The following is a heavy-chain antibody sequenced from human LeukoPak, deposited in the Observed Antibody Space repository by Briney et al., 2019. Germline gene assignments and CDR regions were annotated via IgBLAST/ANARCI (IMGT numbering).Heavy chain of an antibody. CDR2: VDYSGST. J-gene: IGHJ4*02. CDR1: GGSISTYY. Sequence: SETLSLTCTVSGGSISTYYWSWIRQRPGKGLEWIGYVDYSGSTNYSPSLKSRVTISIDTSKKQFSLKLSSVTAADTAVYYCARDFDGNYYFHYWGQGTLVSVSS. V-gene: IGHV4-59*01. D-gene: IGHD1-7*01. CDR3: ARDFDGNYYFHY.